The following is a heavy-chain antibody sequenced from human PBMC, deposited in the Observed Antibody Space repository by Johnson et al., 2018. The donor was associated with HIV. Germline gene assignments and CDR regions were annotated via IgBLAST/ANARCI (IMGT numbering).Heavy chain of an antibody. V-gene: IGHV3-23*04. Sequence: VQLVESGGGLVQPGGSLRLSCAASGFTFSNYAMTWVRQSPGKGLEWVSTISVSGDSTYYADSVKGRFTISRDNSKNTLYLQMNSLRAEDTAVYYCAKEQWFGELNDGFDIWGQGTMVTVSS. CDR1: GFTFSNYA. D-gene: IGHD3-10*01. CDR2: ISVSGDST. J-gene: IGHJ3*02. CDR3: AKEQWFGELNDGFDI.